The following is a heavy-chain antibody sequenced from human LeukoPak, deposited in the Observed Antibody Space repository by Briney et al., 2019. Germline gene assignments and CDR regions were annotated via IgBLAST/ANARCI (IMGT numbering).Heavy chain of an antibody. Sequence: ASVKVSRKASGYTFTSCDFNWVRQVPGQGLEWMGWMNPNSGNTGYAQKFQGRVTMTRDTSVSTGYMELSSLRSEDTAVYYCARGPWGGYGSGGIYYFDYWGQGTLVTVSS. CDR3: ARGPWGGYGSGGIYYFDY. V-gene: IGHV1-8*01. D-gene: IGHD6-19*01. J-gene: IGHJ4*02. CDR1: GYTFTSCD. CDR2: MNPNSGNT.